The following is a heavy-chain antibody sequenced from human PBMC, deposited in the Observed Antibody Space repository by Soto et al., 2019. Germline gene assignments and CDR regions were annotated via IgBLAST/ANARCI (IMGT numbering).Heavy chain of an antibody. D-gene: IGHD3-3*01. V-gene: IGHV3-7*01. CDR1: GFTFSTYW. CDR2: IKQDGSEK. Sequence: EVQLVESGGGLVQPGGSLRLSCAASGFTFSTYWMTWVRQAPGKGLEWVANIKQDGSEKYYVDSVKGRFTISRDNVKNSLYLQMNSLRAEDTAVYYCARNTIPPYYCGMDVWGQGTTVTVSS. J-gene: IGHJ6*02. CDR3: ARNTIPPYYCGMDV.